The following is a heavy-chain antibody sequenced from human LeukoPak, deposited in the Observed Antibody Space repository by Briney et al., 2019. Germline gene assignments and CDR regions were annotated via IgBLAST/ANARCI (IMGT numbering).Heavy chain of an antibody. V-gene: IGHV1-2*02. CDR2: INPNSGGT. CDR3: ARDGLEITGTTGFDY. J-gene: IGHJ4*02. Sequence: ASVKVSCKASGYTFTGYYMHWVRQAPGQGLEWMGWINPNSGGTNYAQKFQGRVTMTRDTSISTAYMGLSRLRSDDTAVYYCARDGLEITGTTGFDYWGQGTLVTVSS. D-gene: IGHD1-7*01. CDR1: GYTFTGYY.